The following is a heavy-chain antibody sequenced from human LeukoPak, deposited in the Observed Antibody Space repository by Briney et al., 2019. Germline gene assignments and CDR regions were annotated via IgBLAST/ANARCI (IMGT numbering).Heavy chain of an antibody. V-gene: IGHV1-18*01. Sequence: GASVKVSCKASGYTFTSYGISWVRQAPGQGLEWMGWISAYNSNTNYAQKLQGRVTMTTDTSTSTAYMELRSLRSDDTAVYYCARVRCSGGSCYPYWFDPWGQGTLVTVSS. D-gene: IGHD2-15*01. CDR3: ARVRCSGGSCYPYWFDP. J-gene: IGHJ5*02. CDR2: ISAYNSNT. CDR1: GYTFTSYG.